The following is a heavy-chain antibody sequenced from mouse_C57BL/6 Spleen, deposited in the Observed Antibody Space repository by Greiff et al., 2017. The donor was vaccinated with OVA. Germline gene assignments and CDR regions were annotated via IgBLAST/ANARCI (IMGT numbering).Heavy chain of an antibody. J-gene: IGHJ2*01. Sequence: VQRVESGAELVRPGTSVKVSCKASGYAFTNYLIEWVKQRPGPGLEWIGVINPGSGGTNYNEKFKGKATLTADKSSSTAYMQLSSLTSEDSAVYFCARTTSGYGYFDYWGQGTTLTVSS. CDR3: ARTTSGYGYFDY. V-gene: IGHV1-54*01. D-gene: IGHD3-2*02. CDR1: GYAFTNYL. CDR2: INPGSGGT.